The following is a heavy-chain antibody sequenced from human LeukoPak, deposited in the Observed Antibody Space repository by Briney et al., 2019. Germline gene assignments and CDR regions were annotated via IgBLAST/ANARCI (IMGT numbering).Heavy chain of an antibody. CDR2: IYYSGST. J-gene: IGHJ4*02. D-gene: IGHD3-3*01. CDR1: GGSISSYY. V-gene: IGHV4-59*01. CDR3: ARVDIYDSLDY. Sequence: PSETLSLTCTVSGGSISSYYWSWIRQPPGKGLEWIGYIYYSGSTNYNPSLKSRVTISVDTSKNQFSLKLSSVTAADTAVYYCARVDIYDSLDYWGQGTLVTVSS.